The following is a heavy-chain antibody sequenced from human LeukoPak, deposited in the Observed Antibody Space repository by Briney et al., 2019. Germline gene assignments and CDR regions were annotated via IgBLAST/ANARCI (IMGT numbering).Heavy chain of an antibody. D-gene: IGHD2/OR15-2a*01. J-gene: IGHJ4*02. CDR3: ATLTSRGLLDY. CDR2: IYYSGRT. CDR1: GGSISSYY. Sequence: PSETLSLTCTVSGGSISSYYWSWIRQPPGKGLEWIGYIYYSGRTKYNPSLKSRVTISVDTSKNQFSLKLSSVTAADTAVYYCATLTSRGLLDYWGQGTLVTVSS. V-gene: IGHV4-59*08.